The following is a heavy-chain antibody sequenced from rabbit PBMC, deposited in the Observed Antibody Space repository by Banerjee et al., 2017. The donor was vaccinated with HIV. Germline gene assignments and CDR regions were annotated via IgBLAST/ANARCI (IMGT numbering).Heavy chain of an antibody. V-gene: IGHV1S40*01. CDR3: ARDRVNNDGYIFTL. D-gene: IGHD6-1*01. J-gene: IGHJ4*01. CDR2: IYTGNGAT. CDR1: GFSFSSYYD. Sequence: QSLEESGGALVTPGGTLTLTCTASGFSFSSYYDMSWVRQAPGKGLEWIGYIYTGNGATWFANWAKGRFTISKTSSTVTLQLNSLTAADTATYFCARDRVNNDGYIFTLWGQGTLVTVS.